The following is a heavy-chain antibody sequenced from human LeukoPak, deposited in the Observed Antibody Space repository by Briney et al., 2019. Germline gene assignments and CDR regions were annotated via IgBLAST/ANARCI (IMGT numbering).Heavy chain of an antibody. CDR1: GYTFTGYY. V-gene: IGHV1-2*02. CDR2: INPNSGGT. J-gene: IGHJ4*02. D-gene: IGHD2-2*01. Sequence: EASVKVSCKASGYTFTGYYMHWVRQAPGQGLEWMGWINPNSGGTNYAQKFQGRVTMTRDTSISTAYMELSRLRSDDTAVYYCAREFTNVVVPAAADFDYWGQGTLVTVSS. CDR3: AREFTNVVVPAAADFDY.